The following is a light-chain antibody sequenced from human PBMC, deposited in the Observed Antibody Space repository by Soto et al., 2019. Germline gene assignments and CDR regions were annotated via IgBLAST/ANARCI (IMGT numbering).Light chain of an antibody. Sequence: QSALTPPASVSGSPGQSITISCTGTSSDVGAYNSVSWYQQHPGKAPKLIIYEVSNRPSGVSNRFSGSKSGNTASLTISGLQDEYEADYYCNSYASSSARVFVGGTKLTVL. CDR1: SSDVGAYNS. CDR3: NSYASSSARV. CDR2: EVS. V-gene: IGLV2-14*01. J-gene: IGLJ3*02.